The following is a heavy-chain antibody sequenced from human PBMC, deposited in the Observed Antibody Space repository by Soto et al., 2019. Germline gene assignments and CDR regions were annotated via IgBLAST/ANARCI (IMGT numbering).Heavy chain of an antibody. V-gene: IGHV3-33*01. CDR2: IWYDGSNK. CDR3: ARGSPPDY. Sequence: QVQLVESGGGVVQPGRSLRLSCAASGFTFSSYGMHWVRQAPGKGLEWVTVIWYDGSNKHYADSVKGRFTISRDNSKNMVSLHMNSLRVEDTAVYYCARGSPPDYWGQGTLVTVSS. CDR1: GFTFSSYG. J-gene: IGHJ4*02.